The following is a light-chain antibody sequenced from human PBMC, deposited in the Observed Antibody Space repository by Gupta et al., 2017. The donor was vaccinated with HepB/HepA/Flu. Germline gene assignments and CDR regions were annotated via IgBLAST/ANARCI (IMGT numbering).Light chain of an antibody. CDR3: QQRSNWLGS. Sequence: EIVLTQSPATLSLSPGERATLSCRASQSVSSYLAWYQQKPGQAPRLLIYDASNRATGIPARFSGSGSGTDFTLTIRSLDPEDFAVYYCQQRSNWLGSFGGGTKVEIK. CDR2: DAS. V-gene: IGKV3-11*01. CDR1: QSVSSY. J-gene: IGKJ4*01.